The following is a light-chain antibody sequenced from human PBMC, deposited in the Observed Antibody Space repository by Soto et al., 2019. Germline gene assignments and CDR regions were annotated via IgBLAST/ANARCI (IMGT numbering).Light chain of an antibody. CDR3: CSYAGTATFEGV. V-gene: IGLV2-23*02. Sequence: QSALTQPRSVSGSPGQSVTISCTGTSSDIGSYHLVSWYQHHPDKAPQLMIYDDNKRPSGVSTRFSGSKSGNTASLTISGLQSEDEADYYCCSYAGTATFEGVFGGGTKLTVL. CDR2: DDN. CDR1: SSDIGSYHL. J-gene: IGLJ3*02.